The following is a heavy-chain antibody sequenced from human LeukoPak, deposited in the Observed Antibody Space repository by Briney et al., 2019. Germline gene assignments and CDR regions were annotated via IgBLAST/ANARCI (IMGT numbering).Heavy chain of an antibody. CDR3: TSSRDGYNFYFDY. CDR1: GFTFGDYA. D-gene: IGHD5-24*01. CDR2: IRSKAYGGTT. V-gene: IGHV3-49*04. Sequence: GRSLRLSCTASGFTFGDYAMSWVRQAPGKGLEWVGFIRSKAYGGTTEYAASVKGRFTISRDDSKSIAYLQMNSLKTEDTAVYYCTSSRDGYNFYFDYWGQGTLVTVSP. J-gene: IGHJ4*02.